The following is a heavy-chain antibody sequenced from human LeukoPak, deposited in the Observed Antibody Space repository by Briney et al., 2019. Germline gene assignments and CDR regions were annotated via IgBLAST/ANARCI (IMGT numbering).Heavy chain of an antibody. CDR2: IYYSGST. V-gene: IGHV4-39*01. CDR3: ARQSGYSYGPLHY. Sequence: SETLSLTCTVSGGSISSSSYYWGWIRQPPGKGLEWIGSIYYSGSTYYNPSLKSRVTISVDTSKNQFSLKLSSVTAADTAVYYCARQSGYSYGPLHYWGQGTLVTVSS. D-gene: IGHD5-18*01. J-gene: IGHJ4*02. CDR1: GGSISSSSYY.